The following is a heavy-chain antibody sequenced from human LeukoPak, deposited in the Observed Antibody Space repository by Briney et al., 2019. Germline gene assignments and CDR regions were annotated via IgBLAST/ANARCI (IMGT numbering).Heavy chain of an antibody. CDR1: GFTFSSYA. J-gene: IGHJ5*01. D-gene: IGHD2-2*01. CDR2: ISGSGGST. V-gene: IGHV3-23*01. CDR3: AKSPGFRVVPGDWFDP. Sequence: GGSLRLSCAASGFTFSSYAMSWVRQAPGKGLEWVSDISGSGGSTYYADSVKGRFTISRDNSKNTLYLQMNSLRAEDTAVYYCAKSPGFRVVPGDWFDPWGQGTLVTVSS.